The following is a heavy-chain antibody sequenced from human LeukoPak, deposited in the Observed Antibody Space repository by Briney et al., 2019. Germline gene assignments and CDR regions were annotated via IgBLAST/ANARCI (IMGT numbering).Heavy chain of an antibody. CDR3: ARYDYGDYVVDY. Sequence: GGSLRLSCTASGFTFGDFAMSWFRQAPGKGLEWVGFIRSKAYGGTTEYAASVKGRFTISRDDSKSIAYLQMNSLKTEDTAVCYCARYDYGDYVVDYWGQGTLVAVSS. V-gene: IGHV3-49*03. D-gene: IGHD4-17*01. J-gene: IGHJ4*02. CDR2: IRSKAYGGTT. CDR1: GFTFGDFA.